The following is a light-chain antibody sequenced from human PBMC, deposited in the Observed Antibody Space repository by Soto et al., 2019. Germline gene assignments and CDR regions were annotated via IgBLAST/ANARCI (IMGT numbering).Light chain of an antibody. Sequence: QSALTQPASVSGSPGQSITISCTGTSSDVGGYKYVSWYQQHPGKAPKLMIYEVSKRPSGVSNRFSGSKSGNTASLTISGLQAEDEANYYCQSYDTSLSGAIFGAGTKLTVL. CDR2: EVS. CDR1: SSDVGGYKY. CDR3: QSYDTSLSGAI. V-gene: IGLV2-14*01. J-gene: IGLJ2*01.